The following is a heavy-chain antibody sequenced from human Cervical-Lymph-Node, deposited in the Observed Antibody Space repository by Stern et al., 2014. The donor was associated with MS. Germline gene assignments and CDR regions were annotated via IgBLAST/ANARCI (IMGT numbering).Heavy chain of an antibody. V-gene: IGHV1-18*01. J-gene: IGHJ4*02. CDR3: ARSRPDSGSYYGDY. CDR2: ISAYNGNT. Sequence: VQLLESGAEVKKPGASVKVSCKASGYTFTSYGISWVRQAPGQGLEWMGWISAYNGNTNYVQNLQGRVTMTTDTSTSTAYMELRSLRSDDTALYYCARSRPDSGSYYGDYWGQGTLVTVSS. D-gene: IGHD1-26*01. CDR1: GYTFTSYG.